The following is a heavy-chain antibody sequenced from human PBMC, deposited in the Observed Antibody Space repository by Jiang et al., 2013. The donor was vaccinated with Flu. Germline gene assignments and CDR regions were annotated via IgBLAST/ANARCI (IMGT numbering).Heavy chain of an antibody. CDR1: GDSVSSNSGA. CDR3: ARVGAVADYYFDY. V-gene: IGHV6-1*01. J-gene: IGHJ4*02. Sequence: QTLSLTCAISGDSVSSNSGAWNWIRQSPSRGLEWLGRTYYRSKWYNDYAVSVKGRITFNPDTSKNQLSLQLNSVTPEDTAVYYCARVGAVADYYFDYWGQGTLVTVSS. D-gene: IGHD6-19*01. CDR2: TYYRSKWYN.